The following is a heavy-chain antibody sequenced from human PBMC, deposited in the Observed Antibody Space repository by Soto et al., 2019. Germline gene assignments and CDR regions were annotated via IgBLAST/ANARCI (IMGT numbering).Heavy chain of an antibody. CDR1: GFTTSNNY. Sequence: GALRLSCAASGFTTSNNYMTWIRQPPGKGLEWVSVIYSAGSTYYADSVKGRFTISRDNSKDTVYLQMNSLRVEDTAMYYCARGRDGYNFLYEPTWGQGTLVTVSS. J-gene: IGHJ4*02. CDR3: ARGRDGYNFLYEPT. D-gene: IGHD1-1*01. CDR2: IYSAGST. V-gene: IGHV3-53*01.